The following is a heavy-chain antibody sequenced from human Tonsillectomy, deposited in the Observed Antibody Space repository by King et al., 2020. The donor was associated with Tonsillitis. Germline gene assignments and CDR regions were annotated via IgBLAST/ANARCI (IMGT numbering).Heavy chain of an antibody. Sequence: QLQESGPGLVKPSETLSLTCTVSGGSISSYFWSWIRQPPGKGLEWIGFVMYIGTTNYNPSLKSRATISIDTSKNQFSLKVSSVTAADTAVYYCARADSYDYGRYFDYWGQGTLFTVSS. CDR2: VMYIGTT. V-gene: IGHV4-59*01. J-gene: IGHJ4*02. CDR3: ARADSYDYGRYFDY. D-gene: IGHD5-18*01. CDR1: GGSISSYF.